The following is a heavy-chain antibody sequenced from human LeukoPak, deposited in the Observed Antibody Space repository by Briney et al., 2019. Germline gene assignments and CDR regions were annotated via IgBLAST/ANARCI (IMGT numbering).Heavy chain of an antibody. CDR2: ISAYNGNT. D-gene: IGHD3-16*01. CDR3: ARGLFGNYYYYYMDV. CDR1: GYTFTSYG. J-gene: IGHJ6*03. V-gene: IGHV1-18*01. Sequence: GASVKVFCKASGYTFTSYGISWVRQAPGQGLEWMGWISAYNGNTNYAQELQGRVTMTTDTSTSTAYMELRSLRSDDTAVYYYARGLFGNYYYYYMDVWGKGTTVTVSS.